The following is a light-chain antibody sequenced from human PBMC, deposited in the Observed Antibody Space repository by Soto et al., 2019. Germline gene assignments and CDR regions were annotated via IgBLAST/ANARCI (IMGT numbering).Light chain of an antibody. V-gene: IGKV3-11*01. CDR2: DAS. CDR3: QQRSNWPLS. Sequence: ESVLTHSPATLSLSPGERATLSCRASQSVSSYLAWYQQKPGQAPRLLIYDASNRATGIPARFSGSGSGTDFTLTISSLEPEDFAVYYCQQRSNWPLSFGGGTKV. J-gene: IGKJ4*01. CDR1: QSVSSY.